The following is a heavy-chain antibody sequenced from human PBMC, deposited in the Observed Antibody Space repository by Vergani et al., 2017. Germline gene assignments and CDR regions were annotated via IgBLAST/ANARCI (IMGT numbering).Heavy chain of an antibody. CDR3: ARDNGAASGPEGFDP. Sequence: QVQLQESGPGLVKPSETLSLTCTVSGYSISSGYYWGWIRQPPGKGVEWIGSIYHSGSTYYNPSLKSRVTISLDTSKNQFSLKLSSVTAADTAVYYCARDNGAASGPEGFDPWGQGTLVTVSS. D-gene: IGHD2-8*01. CDR1: GYSISSGYY. V-gene: IGHV4-38-2*02. CDR2: IYHSGST. J-gene: IGHJ5*02.